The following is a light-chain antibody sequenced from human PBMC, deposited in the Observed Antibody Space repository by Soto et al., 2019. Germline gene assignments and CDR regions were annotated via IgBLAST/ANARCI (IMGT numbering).Light chain of an antibody. V-gene: IGKV2-28*01. Sequence: DIVMTQSPLSLPVTPGEPASISCRSSQSLLHSNGYNYLDWYLQKPGQSPQLLIYLGSNRASGVPGRFSGSGSGTHFTLKISRVEAEDVGVYYCQQALQTPLTFGGGTKVEIK. CDR1: QSLLHSNGYNY. CDR3: QQALQTPLT. CDR2: LGS. J-gene: IGKJ4*01.